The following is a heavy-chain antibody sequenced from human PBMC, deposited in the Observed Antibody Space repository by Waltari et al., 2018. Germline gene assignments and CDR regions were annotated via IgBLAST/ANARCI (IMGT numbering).Heavy chain of an antibody. J-gene: IGHJ4*02. V-gene: IGHV1-69*04. CDR2: IIPILGIA. Sequence: QVQLVQSGAEVKKPGSSVKVSCKASGGTFSSYAISWVRQAPGQGLEWMGGIIPILGIANYAQEFQGRVTITADESTSTAYMELSSLRSEDMAVYYCARSTADSWYFDYWGQGTLVTVSS. CDR3: ARSTADSWYFDY. CDR1: GGTFSSYA.